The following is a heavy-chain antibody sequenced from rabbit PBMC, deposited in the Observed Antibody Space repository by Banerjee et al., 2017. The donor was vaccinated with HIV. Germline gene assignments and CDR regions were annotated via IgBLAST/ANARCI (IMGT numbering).Heavy chain of an antibody. J-gene: IGHJ4*01. CDR3: ARDSYPGYGGYGTYNL. Sequence: QQLVESGGGLVKPGASLTLTCTASGFSFSSNYYMCWVRQAPGKGLEWIACIYGGIAGNTYYANWAKGRFTISKTSSTTVTLQMTSLTAADTATYFCARDSYPGYGGYGTYNLWGPGTLVTVS. V-gene: IGHV1S40*01. CDR1: GFSFSSNYY. CDR2: IYGGIAGNT. D-gene: IGHD7-1*01.